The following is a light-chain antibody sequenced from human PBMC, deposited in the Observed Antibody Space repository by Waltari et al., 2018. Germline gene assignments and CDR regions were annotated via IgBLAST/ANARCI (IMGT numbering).Light chain of an antibody. V-gene: IGLV1-44*01. Sequence: QSVLTQPHSASGAPGQRVTISCSGTYSNIGNNVVNWYQQLPGKAPKLLIYRDDQRPSGVPYRFSASKSGSSAALAIGGLQSEDEADYYCASWDDRLNGHWVFGGGTKVTVL. J-gene: IGLJ3*02. CDR2: RDD. CDR3: ASWDDRLNGHWV. CDR1: YSNIGNNV.